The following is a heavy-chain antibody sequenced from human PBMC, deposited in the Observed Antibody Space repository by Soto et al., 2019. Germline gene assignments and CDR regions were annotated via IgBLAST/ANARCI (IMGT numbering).Heavy chain of an antibody. Sequence: QVQLQESGPGLVKASQTLSLICTVSGDSIRNGFYYWSWIRQHPGKGLEWIGNIYYVGSTSYNPSLKSRVTISIDRSKNQFSLTLNSVTAADTAVYYCAKNETTRPGFNPWGQGTLVIVSS. D-gene: IGHD1-1*01. CDR1: GDSIRNGFYY. CDR2: IYYVGST. V-gene: IGHV4-31*03. CDR3: AKNETTRPGFNP. J-gene: IGHJ5*02.